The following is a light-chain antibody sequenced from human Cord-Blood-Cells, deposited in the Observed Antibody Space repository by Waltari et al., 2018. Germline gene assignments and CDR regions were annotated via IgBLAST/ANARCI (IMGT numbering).Light chain of an antibody. V-gene: IGKV1-33*01. J-gene: IGKJ3*01. CDR3: QQYDNLLRGGT. Sequence: DIQMTPSPSSLSASVGDRVTITCQASQDISNYLNWYQQKPGKAPKLLIYDASNLETGVPARFSGSGSGTDFTFTISSLQPEDIATYYCQQYDNLLRGGTFGPGTKVDIK. CDR1: QDISNY. CDR2: DAS.